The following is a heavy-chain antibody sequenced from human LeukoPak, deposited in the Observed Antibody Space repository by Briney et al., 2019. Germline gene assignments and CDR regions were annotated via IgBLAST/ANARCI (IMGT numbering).Heavy chain of an antibody. CDR2: IHHSGST. CDR3: ARDPSGGDWPRFDP. CDR1: GGSISSGDYS. Sequence: SETLSLTCAVSGGSISSGDYSWSWIRQPPGKGLEWIGYIHHSGSTYYNPSLRTRVTISVDRSKNQFSLNLISVTAADTAVYYCARDPSGGDWPRFDPWGQGTLVSVSS. V-gene: IGHV4-30-2*01. J-gene: IGHJ5*02. D-gene: IGHD2-21*02.